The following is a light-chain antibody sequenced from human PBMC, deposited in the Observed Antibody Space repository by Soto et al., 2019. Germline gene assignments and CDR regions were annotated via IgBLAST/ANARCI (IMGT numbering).Light chain of an antibody. CDR1: QTISTW. CDR2: KAS. Sequence: IQMTQSPSTLSASVGDRVTFTCRASQTISTWLAWYQQEPGEAPKLLIYKASTLEVGVPSRFSASGSGTEFTLTINTLQPADFATYYCQQYNSYPWTFGQGTKV. CDR3: QQYNSYPWT. J-gene: IGKJ1*01. V-gene: IGKV1-5*03.